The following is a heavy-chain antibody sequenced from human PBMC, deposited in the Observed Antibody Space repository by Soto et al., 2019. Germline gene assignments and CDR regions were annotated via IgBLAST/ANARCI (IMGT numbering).Heavy chain of an antibody. V-gene: IGHV3-33*01. Sequence: GGSLRLSCAASGLTFRSDGMHWVRQAPGKGLEWVAVIWFDGSHKYYSDSVKGRFTISRDNSNNTVFLQMNSLRAEDTAVYYCARDAGLIAATNLFFDNWGQGTLVTVSS. CDR3: ARDAGLIAATNLFFDN. CDR1: GLTFRSDG. D-gene: IGHD6-25*01. CDR2: IWFDGSHK. J-gene: IGHJ4*02.